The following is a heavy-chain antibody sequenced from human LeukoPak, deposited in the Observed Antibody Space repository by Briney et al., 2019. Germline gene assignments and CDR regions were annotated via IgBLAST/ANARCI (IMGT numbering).Heavy chain of an antibody. V-gene: IGHV4-59*08. D-gene: IGHD3-10*01. CDR2: IYYSGST. Sequence: SETLSLTCTVSGGSISSYYWSWIRQPPGKGLEWIGYIYYSGSTNYNPSLKSQVTISVDTSKNQFSLKLSSVTAADTAVYYCARQTYYGSGIDYWGQGTLVTVSS. CDR1: GGSISSYY. J-gene: IGHJ4*02. CDR3: ARQTYYGSGIDY.